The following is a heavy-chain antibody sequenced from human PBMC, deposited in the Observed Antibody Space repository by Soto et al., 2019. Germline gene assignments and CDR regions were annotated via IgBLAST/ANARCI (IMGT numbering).Heavy chain of an antibody. V-gene: IGHV3-66*01. Sequence: GESLKISCAASGFTVSSNYMSWVRQAPGKGLEWVSVIYSGGSTYYADSVKGRFTISRDNSKNTLYLQMNSLRAEDTAVYYCARGGVRGYSSGWYESYFDYWGQGTLVTVSS. CDR3: ARGGVRGYSSGWYESYFDY. CDR1: GFTVSSNY. CDR2: IYSGGST. D-gene: IGHD6-19*01. J-gene: IGHJ4*02.